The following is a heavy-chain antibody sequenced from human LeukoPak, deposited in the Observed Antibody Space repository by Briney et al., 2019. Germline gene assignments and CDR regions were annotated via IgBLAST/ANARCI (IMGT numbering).Heavy chain of an antibody. CDR2: LYYSGNT. Sequence: PSETLSLTCAVYGGSFSGYYWSWIRQSPVRGLEWIGYLYYSGNTNYNPSLKSRLTTSRDMAKNQFSLKLSSVTSADTAVYYCARGEYEDLVDNWGQGTLVTVSS. V-gene: IGHV4-59*01. CDR1: GGSFSGYY. J-gene: IGHJ4*02. D-gene: IGHD1-26*01. CDR3: ARGEYEDLVDN.